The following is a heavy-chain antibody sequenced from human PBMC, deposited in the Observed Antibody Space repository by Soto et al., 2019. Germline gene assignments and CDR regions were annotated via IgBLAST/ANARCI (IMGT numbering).Heavy chain of an antibody. V-gene: IGHV1-3*01. Sequence: ASVNVSCKASGYTFTRYAMHWVRQAPGQRLEWMGWINAGNGNTKYAQKFQGRVTINRDTSASTAYMELSSLRSEDTAVYYCARAYPQPYYYDSSGSPFDYWGQGTLVTVSS. J-gene: IGHJ4*02. CDR1: GYTFTRYA. CDR2: INAGNGNT. D-gene: IGHD3-22*01. CDR3: ARAYPQPYYYDSSGSPFDY.